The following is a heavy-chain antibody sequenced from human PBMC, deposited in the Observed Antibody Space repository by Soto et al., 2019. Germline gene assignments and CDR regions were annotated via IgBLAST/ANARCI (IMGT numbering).Heavy chain of an antibody. CDR1: GYTFTSYG. D-gene: IGHD1-26*01. CDR2: ISAYNGNT. CDR3: ARAFGRGLANNWFDP. Sequence: QVQLVQSGAEVKKPGASVKVSCKASGYTFTSYGISWVRQAPGQGLERMGWISAYNGNTNYAQKLQGRVTMTTDTSTSTAYMELRSLRSYDTAVYYCARAFGRGLANNWFDPWGQGTLVTVSS. J-gene: IGHJ5*02. V-gene: IGHV1-18*01.